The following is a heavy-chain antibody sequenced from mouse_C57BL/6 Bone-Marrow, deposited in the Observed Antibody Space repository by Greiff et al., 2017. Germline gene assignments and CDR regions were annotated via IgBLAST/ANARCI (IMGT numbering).Heavy chain of an antibody. CDR1: GYTFTSYW. CDR3: ARGVYYGSSYGFAY. V-gene: IGHV1-50*01. Sequence: VQLQQSGAELVKPGASVKLSCKASGYTFTSYWMQWVKQRPGQGLEWIGEIDPSDSYTNYNQKFKGKATLTVDTSSSTAYMQLSSLTSEDSAVYYCARGVYYGSSYGFAYWGQGTLVTVSA. CDR2: IDPSDSYT. J-gene: IGHJ3*01. D-gene: IGHD1-1*01.